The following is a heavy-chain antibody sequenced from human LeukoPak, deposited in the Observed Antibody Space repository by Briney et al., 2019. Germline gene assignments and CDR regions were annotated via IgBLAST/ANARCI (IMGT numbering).Heavy chain of an antibody. CDR2: IYYSGSS. CDR3: ARDRGGYYGSGSLDWFDP. J-gene: IGHJ5*02. V-gene: IGHV4-59*01. CDR1: GGSISSYY. D-gene: IGHD3-10*01. Sequence: SETLSLTCTVSGGSISSYYWSWIRQPPGKGLEWIGYIYYSGSSNYNPSLKSRVTISVDTSKNQFSLKLSSVTAADTAVYYCARDRGGYYGSGSLDWFDPWGQGTLVTVSS.